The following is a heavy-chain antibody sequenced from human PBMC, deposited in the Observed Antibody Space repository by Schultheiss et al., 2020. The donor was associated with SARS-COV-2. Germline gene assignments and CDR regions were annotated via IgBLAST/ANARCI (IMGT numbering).Heavy chain of an antibody. Sequence: GESLKISCAASGFTFSSYAMSWVRQAPGKGLEWVSAISGSGGSTYYADSVKGRFTISRDNSKNTLYLQMNSLRAEDTAVYYCARHYGSGSYYTADYYYYMDVWGKGTTVTVSS. J-gene: IGHJ6*03. V-gene: IGHV3-23*01. D-gene: IGHD3-10*01. CDR3: ARHYGSGSYYTADYYYYMDV. CDR1: GFTFSSYA. CDR2: ISGSGGST.